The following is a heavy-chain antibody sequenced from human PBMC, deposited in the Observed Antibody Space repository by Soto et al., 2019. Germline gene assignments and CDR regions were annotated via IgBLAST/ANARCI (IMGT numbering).Heavy chain of an antibody. V-gene: IGHV4-30-4*01. D-gene: IGHD3-22*01. CDR1: GGSISSGDYY. J-gene: IGHJ5*02. CDR3: ARNDYYDLGWFAP. Sequence: QVQLQESGPGLVKPSQTLSLTCTVSGGSISSGDYYWSWIRQPPGKGLEWIGYIYYSGSTYYNPSLKSRVTISVDTSKHQCSLKLSSVTAAATAVYYCARNDYYDLGWFAPWGKRTQVTVSS. CDR2: IYYSGST.